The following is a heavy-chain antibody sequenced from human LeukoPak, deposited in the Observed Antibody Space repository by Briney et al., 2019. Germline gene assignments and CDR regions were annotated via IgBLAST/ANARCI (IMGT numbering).Heavy chain of an antibody. J-gene: IGHJ4*02. Sequence: SETLSLTCTVSGGSISSYYWSWIRQPPGKGLEWIGYIYYSGSTNYNPSLKSRVTISVDTSKNQFSLKLSSVTAADTAVYYCARGDYGDHPFDYWGQGTLVTVSS. CDR2: IYYSGST. D-gene: IGHD4-17*01. CDR1: GGSISSYY. CDR3: ARGDYGDHPFDY. V-gene: IGHV4-59*01.